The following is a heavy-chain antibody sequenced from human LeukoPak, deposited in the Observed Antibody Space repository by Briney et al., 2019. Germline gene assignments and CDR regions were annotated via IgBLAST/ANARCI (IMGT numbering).Heavy chain of an antibody. CDR3: ARDLGSSWSPYWYFDL. CDR2: IYYSGST. Sequence: PSETLSLTCTVSGGSISSYYWSWIRQPPGKGLEWIGYIYYSGSTNYNPSLKSRVTISVDTSKNQFSLKLSSVTAADTAVYYCARDLGSSWSPYWYFDLWGRGTLVTVSS. V-gene: IGHV4-59*01. J-gene: IGHJ2*01. D-gene: IGHD6-13*01. CDR1: GGSISSYY.